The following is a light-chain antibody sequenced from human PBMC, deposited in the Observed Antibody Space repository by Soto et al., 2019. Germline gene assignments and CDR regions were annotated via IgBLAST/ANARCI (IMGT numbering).Light chain of an antibody. CDR1: QPINSY. V-gene: IGKV1-39*01. CDR3: HQSYSTPRT. Sequence: DIQMTQSPSSLSASVGDRVTITCRASQPINSYLSWYQQKKGKAPKLLIYAASSLQSGVPSRFSGSASGTDFTLTLSSLQPEDFATYYCHQSYSTPRTFGPGTRVDIK. CDR2: AAS. J-gene: IGKJ3*01.